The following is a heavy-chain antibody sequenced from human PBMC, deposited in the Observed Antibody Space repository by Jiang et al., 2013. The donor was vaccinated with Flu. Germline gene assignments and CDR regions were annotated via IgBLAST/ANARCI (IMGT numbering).Heavy chain of an antibody. Sequence: VKPSQTLSLTCAISGDSVSSNSAAWNWIRQSPSRGLEWLGRTYYRSKWYNDYAVSVKSRITINPDTSKNQFSLQLNSVTPEDTAVYYCARHEGPAENSGYYYAGPKYFDYWGQGTLVTVSS. J-gene: IGHJ4*02. CDR3: ARHEGPAENSGYYYAGPKYFDY. CDR2: TYYRSKWYN. CDR1: GDSVSSNSAA. D-gene: IGHD3-22*01. V-gene: IGHV6-1*01.